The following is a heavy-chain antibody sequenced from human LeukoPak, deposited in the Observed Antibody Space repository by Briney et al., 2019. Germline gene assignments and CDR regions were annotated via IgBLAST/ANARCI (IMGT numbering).Heavy chain of an antibody. V-gene: IGHV3-21*04. Sequence: GGSLRLSCAASGFTFSSYSMNWVRQAPGKGLEWVSSISSSSSYIYYADSVKGRFTISRHNSKNTLYLQMNSLRAEDTAVYYCARERFSSGWYYYFDYWGQGTLVTVSS. D-gene: IGHD6-19*01. CDR2: ISSSSSYI. CDR3: ARERFSSGWYYYFDY. J-gene: IGHJ4*02. CDR1: GFTFSSYS.